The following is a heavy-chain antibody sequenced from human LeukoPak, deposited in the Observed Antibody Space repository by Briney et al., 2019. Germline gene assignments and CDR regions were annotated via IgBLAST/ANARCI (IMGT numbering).Heavy chain of an antibody. CDR1: GFTFSSYG. V-gene: IGHV3-30*02. Sequence: AGGSLRLSCAPSGFTFSSYGMHWVPEAPGRGLGWVAFIRFDGSEKYYTDSVKGRFTISRDKSKNTLYLQMNNLRGEDTAVYYCAKAGARGNVNWFDSWGQGTLVTVSS. CDR3: AKAGARGNVNWFDS. J-gene: IGHJ5*01. D-gene: IGHD1-1*01. CDR2: IRFDGSEK.